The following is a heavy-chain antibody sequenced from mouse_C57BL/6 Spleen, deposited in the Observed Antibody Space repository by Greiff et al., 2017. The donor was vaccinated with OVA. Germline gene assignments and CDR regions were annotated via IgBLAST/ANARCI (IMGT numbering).Heavy chain of an antibody. Sequence: VQLKQSGPELVKPGASVKISCKASGYSFTGYYMNWVKQSPEKSLEWIGEINPSTGGTTYNQKFKAKATLTVDKSSSTAYMQLKSLTSEDSAVYYCARYDPTGGYAMDYWGQGTSVTVSS. V-gene: IGHV1-42*01. CDR2: INPSTGGT. D-gene: IGHD2-3*01. J-gene: IGHJ4*01. CDR3: ARYDPTGGYAMDY. CDR1: GYSFTGYY.